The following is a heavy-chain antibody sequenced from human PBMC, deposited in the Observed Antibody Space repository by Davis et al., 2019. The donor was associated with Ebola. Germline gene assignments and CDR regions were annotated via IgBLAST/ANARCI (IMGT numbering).Heavy chain of an antibody. Sequence: GESLKISCAASGFTLTSYGMSWVRQAPGKGLEWVANIKQDGSEKYYVDSVKGRFTISRDNSKNTLYLQMNSLRAEDTAVYYCAKGRYSYAPNTHFDYWGQGTLVTVSS. D-gene: IGHD5-18*01. CDR2: IKQDGSEK. J-gene: IGHJ4*02. V-gene: IGHV3-7*01. CDR1: GFTLTSYG. CDR3: AKGRYSYAPNTHFDY.